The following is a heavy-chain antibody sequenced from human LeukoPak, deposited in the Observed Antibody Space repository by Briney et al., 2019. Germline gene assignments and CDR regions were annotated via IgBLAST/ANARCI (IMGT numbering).Heavy chain of an antibody. CDR2: IWYDGSNK. J-gene: IGHJ4*02. D-gene: IGHD6-6*01. Sequence: GSLRLSCAASGFTFSSYGVHWVRQTPGKGLEWVAVIWYDGSNKYYADSAKGRFTISRDNSKNTLYLQMNSLTVEDTAVYYCAREVSYIAARCDHWGQGTLVTVSS. CDR3: AREVSYIAARCDH. V-gene: IGHV3-30*19. CDR1: GFTFSSYG.